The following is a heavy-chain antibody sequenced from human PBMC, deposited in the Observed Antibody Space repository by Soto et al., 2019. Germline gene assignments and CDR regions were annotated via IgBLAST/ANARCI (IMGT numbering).Heavy chain of an antibody. CDR1: GFTFSSYA. Sequence: QVQLVESGGGVVQPGRSLRLSCAASGFTFSSYAMHWVRQAPGKGLEWVAVISYDGSNKYYADSVKGRFTISRDNSKNTLYLQMNSLRAEDTAVYYCAREVLRSYGMDVWSQGTTVTVSS. CDR2: ISYDGSNK. CDR3: AREVLRSYGMDV. D-gene: IGHD3-9*01. V-gene: IGHV3-30-3*01. J-gene: IGHJ6*02.